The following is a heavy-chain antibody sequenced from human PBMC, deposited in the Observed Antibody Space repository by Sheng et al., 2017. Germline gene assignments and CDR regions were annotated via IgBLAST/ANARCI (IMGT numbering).Heavy chain of an antibody. CDR2: IYSGGRT. J-gene: IGHJ4*02. CDR1: GFSVSSNY. V-gene: IGHV3-53*01. Sequence: EVQLLESGGGLIQPGGSLRLSCAASGFSVSSNYMTWVRQAPGKGLEWVSVIYSGGRTNYADSVKGRFTISRDNSKNTLYLQMDSLRTEDTAVYYCAGGADFDYWGQGILVTVSS. CDR3: AGGADFDY.